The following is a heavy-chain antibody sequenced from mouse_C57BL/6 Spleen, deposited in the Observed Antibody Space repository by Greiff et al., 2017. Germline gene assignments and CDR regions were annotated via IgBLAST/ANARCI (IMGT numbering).Heavy chain of an antibody. CDR2: INPSSGYT. Sequence: QVQLKQSGAELAKPGASVKLSCKASGYTFTSYWMHWVKQRPGQGLEWIGYINPSSGYTKYNQKFKDKATLTADKSSSTAYMQLSSLTYEDSAVYYCARADYYDGAWFAYWGQGTLVTVSA. D-gene: IGHD1-1*01. CDR1: GYTFTSYW. J-gene: IGHJ3*01. V-gene: IGHV1-7*01. CDR3: ARADYYDGAWFAY.